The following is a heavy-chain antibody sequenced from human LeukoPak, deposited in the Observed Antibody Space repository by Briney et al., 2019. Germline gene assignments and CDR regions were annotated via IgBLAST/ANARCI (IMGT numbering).Heavy chain of an antibody. D-gene: IGHD6-13*01. V-gene: IGHV3-23*01. J-gene: IGHJ6*03. CDR1: GFTFDDYG. CDR3: AKDRDSRSWYAYYYYYMDV. Sequence: GGSLRLSCAGSGFTFDDYGMSWVRQAPGKGLEWVSAISGSGGSTYYPDSVKGRFTISRDNSKNTLYLQMNSLRAEDTAVYYCAKDRDSRSWYAYYYYYMDVWGKGTTVTISS. CDR2: ISGSGGST.